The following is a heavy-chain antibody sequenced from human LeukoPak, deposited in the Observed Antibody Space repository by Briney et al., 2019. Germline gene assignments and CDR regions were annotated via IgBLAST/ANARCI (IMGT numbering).Heavy chain of an antibody. CDR1: GASISSYY. V-gene: IGHV4-59*01. J-gene: IGHJ4*02. D-gene: IGHD6-13*01. CDR2: IYYSGST. Sequence: SETLSLTCTVSGASISSYYWSWIRQPPGKGMEWIGFIYYSGSTNYNPSLKSRVTISVDTSKHQVSLRLSSVTAADTAVYYCASPGIVAAGTDRGFDYWGQGTLVTVSS. CDR3: ASPGIVAAGTDRGFDY.